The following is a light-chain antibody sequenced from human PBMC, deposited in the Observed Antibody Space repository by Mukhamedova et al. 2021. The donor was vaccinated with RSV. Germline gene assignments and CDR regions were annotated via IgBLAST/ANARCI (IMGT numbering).Light chain of an antibody. CDR3: LQDYTYPRT. V-gene: IGKV1-6*01. Sequence: WYQRRVHGNAPKLLVFSASTLQSGVPSRFSGSGSGTEFTLTISGLQPEDFGTYYCLQDYTYPRTFGQGTKVEIK. CDR2: SAS. J-gene: IGKJ1*01.